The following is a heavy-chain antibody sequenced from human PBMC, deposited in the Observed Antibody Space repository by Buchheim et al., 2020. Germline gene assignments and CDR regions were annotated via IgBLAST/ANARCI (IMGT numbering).Heavy chain of an antibody. CDR2: IKQDGSEK. J-gene: IGHJ4*02. D-gene: IGHD3-9*01. Sequence: EVHLVESGGGLVKPGGSLRLSCAASGFTFSSYWMSWVRQAPGKGLEWVANIKQDGSEKYYVDSMKGRFTISRDNAKNSLYLQMNSLRAEDTAVYYCARVLRYFDWLPYTLDYWGQGTL. CDR1: GFTFSSYW. CDR3: ARVLRYFDWLPYTLDY. V-gene: IGHV3-7*04.